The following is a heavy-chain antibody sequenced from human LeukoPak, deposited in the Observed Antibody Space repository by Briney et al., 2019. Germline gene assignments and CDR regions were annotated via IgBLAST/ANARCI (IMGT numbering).Heavy chain of an antibody. J-gene: IGHJ4*02. D-gene: IGHD4-17*01. CDR1: GYTFTGYY. Sequence: GASVKVSCKASGYTFTGYYMHWVRQAHGQGLEWMGWINPNSGGTNYAQKFQGRVTMTRDTSISTAYMELSRLRSDDTAVYYCARDLEEDYGDYVIDYWGQGTLVTVSS. CDR3: ARDLEEDYGDYVIDY. V-gene: IGHV1-2*02. CDR2: INPNSGGT.